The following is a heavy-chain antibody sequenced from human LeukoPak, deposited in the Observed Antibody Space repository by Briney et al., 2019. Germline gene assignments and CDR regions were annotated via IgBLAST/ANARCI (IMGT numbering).Heavy chain of an antibody. D-gene: IGHD2-15*01. CDR3: ARARVVVVAPRSLYYMDV. Sequence: ASVKVSCKASGYTFTSYYMHWVRQAPGQGLEWMGIINPSGGSTSYAQKFQGRVTMTRDTSTSTVYMELSSLRSEDTAVYYCARARVVVVAPRSLYYMDVWGKGTTVTISS. CDR1: GYTFTSYY. J-gene: IGHJ6*03. CDR2: INPSGGST. V-gene: IGHV1-46*01.